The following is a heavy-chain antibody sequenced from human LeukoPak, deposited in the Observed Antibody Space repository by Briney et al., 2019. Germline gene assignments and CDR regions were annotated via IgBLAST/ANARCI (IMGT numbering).Heavy chain of an antibody. CDR2: MNPNSANT. Sequence: GASVKVSCKASGYTFSNYDIHWVRQATGQGLEWMGWMNPNSANTGYAQKFQGRVTITRNTSISTAYMELSSLRSEDTAVYYCARDHEYYYDSSGSTGGLFDYWGQGTLVTVSS. CDR1: GYTFSNYD. V-gene: IGHV1-8*03. J-gene: IGHJ4*02. CDR3: ARDHEYYYDSSGSTGGLFDY. D-gene: IGHD3-22*01.